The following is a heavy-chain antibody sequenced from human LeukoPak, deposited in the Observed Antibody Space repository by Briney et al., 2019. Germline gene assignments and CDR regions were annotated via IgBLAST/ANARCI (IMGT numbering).Heavy chain of an antibody. CDR1: GYSNGSGFY. CDR2: IFHSGST. CDR3: ARASGSYGSGSYYYSGMDV. Sequence: SETLSLTCAVSGYSNGSGFYWGWIRQPPGKGLEWIGSIFHSGSTYYNPSLKSRVTISVDTSKNQFSLKLSSVTAADTALYYCARASGSYGSGSYYYSGMDVWGKGTTVTVSS. V-gene: IGHV4-38-2*01. D-gene: IGHD3-10*01. J-gene: IGHJ6*04.